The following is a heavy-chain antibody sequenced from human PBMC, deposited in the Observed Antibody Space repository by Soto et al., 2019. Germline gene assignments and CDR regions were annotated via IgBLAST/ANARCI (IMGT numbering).Heavy chain of an antibody. D-gene: IGHD3-9*01. CDR3: TGANFDWLPYNFDY. V-gene: IGHV3-73*01. CDR2: IRSKANSYAT. CDR1: GFTFSGSG. J-gene: IGHJ4*02. Sequence: GGFLRLSCAASGFTFSGSGRHWVRQASGKGLEWVGRIRSKANSYATAYAASVKGRFTISRDDSKNTAYLQMNSLKTEDTAVYYCTGANFDWLPYNFDYWGQGTLVTVSS.